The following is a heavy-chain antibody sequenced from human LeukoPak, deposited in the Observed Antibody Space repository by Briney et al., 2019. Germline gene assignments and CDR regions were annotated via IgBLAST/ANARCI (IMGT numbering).Heavy chain of an antibody. D-gene: IGHD5-24*01. Sequence: ASVKVSCKSCGHTFTNYHIHWVRQAPGQGREGMGILTPSGDITNYAQKFQGRVTMTRDTSTSTIYMELSSLRSEDTAVYYCARGGQRWLQFPYDYWGQGTVVTVSS. J-gene: IGHJ4*02. V-gene: IGHV1-46*01. CDR1: GHTFTNYH. CDR3: ARGGQRWLQFPYDY. CDR2: LTPSGDIT.